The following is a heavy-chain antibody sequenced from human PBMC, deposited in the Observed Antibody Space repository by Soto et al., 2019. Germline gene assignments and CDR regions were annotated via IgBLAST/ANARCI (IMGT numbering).Heavy chain of an antibody. CDR1: GYTFTNYW. CDR2: IYPGDSDT. CDR3: ARIWEMATVAACDY. V-gene: IGHV5-51*01. Sequence: PGESLKISCQGSGYTFTNYWIAWVRQMPGKGLEWMGIIYPGDSDTRYSPSFQGQITISVDKSISTAYLQWSSLKASDTAMYYCARIWEMATVAACDYWGQGTLVTVSS. J-gene: IGHJ4*02. D-gene: IGHD6-13*01.